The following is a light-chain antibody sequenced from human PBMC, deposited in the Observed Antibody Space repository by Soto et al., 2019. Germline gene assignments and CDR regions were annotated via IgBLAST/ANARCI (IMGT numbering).Light chain of an antibody. V-gene: IGKV1-5*01. CDR1: QSISSY. CDR2: DVS. J-gene: IGKJ1*01. CDR3: QHYDTYSRT. Sequence: DIRMTQSPSTLSASVGDRVTITCRASQSISSYLAWYQQKPGKAPKLLMYDVSSLERGVPSRFSGSGSGTEFSLTISSLHPDDFATYYCQHYDTYSRTFDQGTKVEIK.